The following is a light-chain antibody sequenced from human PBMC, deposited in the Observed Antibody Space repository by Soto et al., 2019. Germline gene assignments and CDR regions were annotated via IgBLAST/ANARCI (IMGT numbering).Light chain of an antibody. V-gene: IGLV2-8*01. J-gene: IGLJ3*02. Sequence: QSVLTQPPSASGSPGQSVTISCTGTSSDVGAYNYVSWYQKHAGKAPKLVIYEVTKRPSGVPDRFSGSKSANTASLTVSGLQAEDEAYYYCRSFASSNTWVFGGGTKVTVL. CDR3: RSFASSNTWV. CDR1: SSDVGAYNY. CDR2: EVT.